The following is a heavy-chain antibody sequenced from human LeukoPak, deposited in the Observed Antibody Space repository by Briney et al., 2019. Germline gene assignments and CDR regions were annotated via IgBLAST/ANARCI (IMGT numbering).Heavy chain of an antibody. CDR3: AKGGVRSSSSVDY. D-gene: IGHD6-6*01. Sequence: PGGSLRLSCAASGFTFSSYGMHWVRPAPGKGLEWVAFVRYDGSNNYYADSVNGRFTISRENSKNTLYLQMNSLRAEDTAVYYCAKGGVRSSSSVDYWGQGTLVTVSS. CDR1: GFTFSSYG. J-gene: IGHJ4*02. CDR2: VRYDGSNN. V-gene: IGHV3-30*02.